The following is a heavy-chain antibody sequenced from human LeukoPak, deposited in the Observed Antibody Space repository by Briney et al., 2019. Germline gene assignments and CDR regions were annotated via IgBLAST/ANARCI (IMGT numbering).Heavy chain of an antibody. CDR2: ISGSGGSI. V-gene: IGHV3-23*01. J-gene: IGHJ3*02. Sequence: GGSLRLSCAASGFTFSSYAMSWVRQAPGKGLEWVSTISGSGGSIYYTDSVKGRFTISRDNSKSTLYLQMNTLRAEDTAVYYCAKDPENWGQDSGTFDIWGQGTMVTVSS. D-gene: IGHD3-16*01. CDR1: GFTFSSYA. CDR3: AKDPENWGQDSGTFDI.